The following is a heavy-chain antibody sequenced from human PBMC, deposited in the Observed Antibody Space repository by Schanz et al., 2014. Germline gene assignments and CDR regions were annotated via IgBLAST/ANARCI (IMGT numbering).Heavy chain of an antibody. CDR1: GYTFSSHG. V-gene: IGHV1-3*04. CDR3: ARDLPYCDDEKCYSDGFDI. Sequence: QVQVVQSGAELKKPGASVKVSCKASGYTFSSHGIHWLRQAPGQSLEWMGWINTANGNAKYSANFQDTVTITGDTSATTAYMELTNLRSESTAVYYCARDLPYCDDEKCYSDGFDIWGQGTLVTISS. D-gene: IGHD3-22*01. J-gene: IGHJ3*02. CDR2: INTANGNA.